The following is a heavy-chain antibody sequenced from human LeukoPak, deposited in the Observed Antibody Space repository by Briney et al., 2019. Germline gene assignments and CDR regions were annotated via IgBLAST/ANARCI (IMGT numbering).Heavy chain of an antibody. CDR2: IRNKDNRATT. CDR1: GFNLREHY. CDR3: VCLRYSSGWDDY. J-gene: IGHJ4*02. D-gene: IGHD6-19*01. Sequence: GGSLRLSCAASGFNLREHYMEWVREARGKGGEGVGRIRNKDNRATTEYAASVKGRFTTSRDDSKTSLYLQMNTLKTEDTAVYYCVCLRYSSGWDDYWGQGTLVTVSS. V-gene: IGHV3-72*01.